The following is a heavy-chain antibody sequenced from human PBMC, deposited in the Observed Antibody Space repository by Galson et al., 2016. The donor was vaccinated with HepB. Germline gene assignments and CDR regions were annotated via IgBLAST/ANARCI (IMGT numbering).Heavy chain of an antibody. V-gene: IGHV3-30*03. Sequence: LSLTCAVYGGSFSDYYWSWIRQAPGKGLGWVAVISYDGTSKHYADSVKGRFTIYRDDSKNTLYLQMNSLRAEDTAVYYCARDRNSGSFYAYFQHWGQGTLVTVSS. CDR1: GGSFSDYY. J-gene: IGHJ1*01. D-gene: IGHD1-26*01. CDR3: ARDRNSGSFYAYFQH. CDR2: ISYDGTSK.